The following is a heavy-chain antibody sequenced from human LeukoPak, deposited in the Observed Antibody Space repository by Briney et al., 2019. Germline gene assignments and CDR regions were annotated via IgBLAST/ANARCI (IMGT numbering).Heavy chain of an antibody. CDR3: ARDPSSSWSRFDY. Sequence: PGRSLRLSCAASGFTFSTYAVHWVRQALGKGLEWVAVISYDGSNKYYADSVKGRFTISRDNSKNTLYLQMNSLRAEDTAVYYCARDPSSSWSRFDYWGQGTLVTVSS. CDR1: GFTFSTYA. J-gene: IGHJ4*02. D-gene: IGHD6-13*01. CDR2: ISYDGSNK. V-gene: IGHV3-30*04.